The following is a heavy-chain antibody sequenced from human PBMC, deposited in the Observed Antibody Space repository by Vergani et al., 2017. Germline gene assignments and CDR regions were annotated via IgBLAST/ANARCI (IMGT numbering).Heavy chain of an antibody. CDR3: AKYRLVVPAAHNWFDP. CDR2: ISGSGGST. Sequence: EVQLLESGGGLVQPGGSLRLSCAASGFTFSSYAMSWVRQAPGKGLEWVSAISGSGGSTYYADSVKGRFTISRDNSKNTLYLQMNSLRAEDTAVYYCAKYRLVVPAAHNWFDPWGQGTQVIVSS. V-gene: IGHV3-23*01. D-gene: IGHD2-2*01. J-gene: IGHJ5*02. CDR1: GFTFSSYA.